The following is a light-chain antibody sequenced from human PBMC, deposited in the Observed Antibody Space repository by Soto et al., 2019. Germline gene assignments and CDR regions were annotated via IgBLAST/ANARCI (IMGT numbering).Light chain of an antibody. CDR2: GAF. Sequence: ERGMKQSPATVSVSPGEGATLSCGASQSVAGNLAWYQQKPGQAPRLLIYGAFTRATGIPATFSGSGSGTEFTLTISSLQSEDFAVYYCQQYNKWPLTFGGGTKVGIK. J-gene: IGKJ4*01. V-gene: IGKV3-15*01. CDR3: QQYNKWPLT. CDR1: QSVAGN.